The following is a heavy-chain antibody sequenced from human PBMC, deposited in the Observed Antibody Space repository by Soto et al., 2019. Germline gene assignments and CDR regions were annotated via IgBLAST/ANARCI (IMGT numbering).Heavy chain of an antibody. D-gene: IGHD3-3*01. CDR2: INAGNGNT. CDR1: GYTFTSYA. V-gene: IGHV1-3*01. CDR3: ARGPRRFFEWAPYYTDV. Sequence: QVQLVQSGAEVKKPGASVKVSCKASGYTFTSYAMHWVRQAPGQRLGWMGWINAGNGNTKYSQQFQGRVTITRDTDASTAYMELSSLKSEDTAVYYCARGPRRFFEWAPYYTDVWGKGTTPTLSS. J-gene: IGHJ6*03.